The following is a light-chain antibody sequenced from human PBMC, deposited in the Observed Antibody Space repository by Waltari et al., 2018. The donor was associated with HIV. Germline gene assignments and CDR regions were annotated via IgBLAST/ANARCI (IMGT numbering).Light chain of an antibody. V-gene: IGLV4-69*01. CDR3: QTWGAGIQV. CDR1: SSHSPYA. CDR2: VNSDGSH. J-gene: IGLJ2*01. Sequence: QLVLPQSPSASASLGASVHPPCSLSSSHSPYAIPSPPQQPTKVPRLLMKVNSDGSHNKRDEIPDRFSGSSSGTERYLTISSLQYDDEADYYCQTWGAGIQVFGGGTKLTVL.